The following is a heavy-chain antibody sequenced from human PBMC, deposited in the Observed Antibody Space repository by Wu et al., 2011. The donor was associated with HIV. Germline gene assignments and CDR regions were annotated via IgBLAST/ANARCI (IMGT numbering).Heavy chain of an antibody. CDR3: ARWLACTSTACYTSTPHFDY. CDR2: INPNSGGT. V-gene: IGHV1-2*02. J-gene: IGHJ4*02. CDR1: GYTFTDYY. Sequence: SVKVSCKASGYTFTDYYMHWVRQAPGQGLEWMGWINPNSGGTYYAQRFQARVTMTRDTSVSTVYMELSRLRSDDTAVYYCARWLACTSTACYTSTPHFDYWGQGTLVTVSS. D-gene: IGHD2-2*02.